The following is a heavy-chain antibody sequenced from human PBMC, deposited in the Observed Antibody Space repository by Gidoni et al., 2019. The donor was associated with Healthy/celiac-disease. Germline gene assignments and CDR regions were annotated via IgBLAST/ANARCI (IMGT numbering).Heavy chain of an antibody. CDR1: GAPVSRYH. CDR2: SYYGGII. J-gene: IGHJ5*02. D-gene: IGHD6-6*01. Sequence: QVQLQETGPGLVKAAETLSLACPVTGAPVSRYHWSWIRQPPGKGLELIGYSYYGGIINYNPSLKRRVTISVDTSKNQFSLKLNSVTAADTAVYYYARERRGGAAHPGWFDPWGQGTLVTVSS. V-gene: IGHV4-59*02. CDR3: ARERRGGAAHPGWFDP.